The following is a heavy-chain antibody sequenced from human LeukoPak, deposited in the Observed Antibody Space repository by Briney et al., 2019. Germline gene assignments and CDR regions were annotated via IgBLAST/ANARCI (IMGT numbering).Heavy chain of an antibody. V-gene: IGHV4-4*07. CDR1: GYSISSYY. CDR2: VYPSGSI. Sequence: PSETLSLTCIFSGYSISSYYWSWIRQPAGRGLEWIGRVYPSGSINYNPSLKSRVTMSVDTSKKQFSLGLSSVSAADTAVYYCAAHLGIVRAFEYWGQGTLVTVSS. D-gene: IGHD1-26*01. CDR3: AAHLGIVRAFEY. J-gene: IGHJ4*02.